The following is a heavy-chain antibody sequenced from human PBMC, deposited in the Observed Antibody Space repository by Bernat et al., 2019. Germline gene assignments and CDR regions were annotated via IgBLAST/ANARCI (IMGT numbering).Heavy chain of an antibody. J-gene: IGHJ4*02. CDR1: GFTFSSYV. D-gene: IGHD6-19*01. CDR3: ASSAVGAGALAH. Sequence: EVQLVESGEGLVQPGGSLRLSCAASGFTFSSYVMHWVRQAPGKGLEYVSAITGNGGSTYHADSVKGRFTISRDNSKNTLYLQMGSLRAEDTAVYYCASSAVGAGALAHWGQGTLVTVSS. CDR2: ITGNGGST. V-gene: IGHV3-64*02.